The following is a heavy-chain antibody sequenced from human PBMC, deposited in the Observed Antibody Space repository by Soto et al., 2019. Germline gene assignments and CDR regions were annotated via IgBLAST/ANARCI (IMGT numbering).Heavy chain of an antibody. CDR1: GGTFSSYS. J-gene: IGHJ4*02. CDR3: ARDSKKDRSRSLLLEFDY. CDR2: IIPIFGTA. D-gene: IGHD1-1*01. V-gene: IGHV1-69*13. Sequence: GASVKVSCKASGGTFSSYSISWVLQAPGEGLEWMGGIIPIFGTANYAQKFQGRVTITADESTSTAYMELSSLRSEDTAVYYCARDSKKDRSRSLLLEFDYWGQGTLVTVSS.